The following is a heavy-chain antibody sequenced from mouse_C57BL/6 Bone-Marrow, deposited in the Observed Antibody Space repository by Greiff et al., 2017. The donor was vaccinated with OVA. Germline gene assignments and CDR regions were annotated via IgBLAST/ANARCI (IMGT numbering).Heavy chain of an antibody. Sequence: EVKLQESGPGLVKPSQSLSLTCSVTGYSITSGYYWNWIRQFPGNKLEWMGYISYDGSNNYNPSLKNRISITRDTSKNQFFLKLNSVTTEDTATYYCARMGLRDPHYYAMDYWGQGTSVTVSS. D-gene: IGHD4-1*01. CDR1: GYSITSGYY. V-gene: IGHV3-6*01. CDR2: ISYDGSN. CDR3: ARMGLRDPHYYAMDY. J-gene: IGHJ4*01.